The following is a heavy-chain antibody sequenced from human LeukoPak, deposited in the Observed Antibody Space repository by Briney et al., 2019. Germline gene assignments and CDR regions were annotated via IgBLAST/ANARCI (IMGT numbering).Heavy chain of an antibody. CDR3: ARAFYYVSSVYHDPLDS. J-gene: IGHJ5*01. CDR2: ISGSGGST. D-gene: IGHD3-22*01. V-gene: IGHV3-23*01. CDR1: GFTFSSYA. Sequence: GGSLRLSCAASGFTFSSYAMSWVRQAPGKGLEWVSAISGSGGSTYYADSVKGRFTISRDNSKNTLYLQMNSLRAEDTATFYCARAFYYVSSVYHDPLDSWGHGTLVTVSS.